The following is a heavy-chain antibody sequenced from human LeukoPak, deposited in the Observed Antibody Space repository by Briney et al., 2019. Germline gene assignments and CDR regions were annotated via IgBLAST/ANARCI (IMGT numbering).Heavy chain of an antibody. CDR1: GYTFTFYF. CDR2: INPNIGGT. D-gene: IGHD1-14*01. Sequence: ASVTVSFTSSGYTFTFYFMHWVRQAPGQGLEWMGWINPNIGGTKYARKFQGRVTMTRDTSISTAYMELSRLRSDDTAAYYCARGQLTDDLDYWGQGTLVTVSS. V-gene: IGHV1-2*02. CDR3: ARGQLTDDLDY. J-gene: IGHJ4*02.